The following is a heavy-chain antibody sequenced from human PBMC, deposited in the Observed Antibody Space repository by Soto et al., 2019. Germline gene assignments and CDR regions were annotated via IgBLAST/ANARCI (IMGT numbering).Heavy chain of an antibody. CDR2: IIPICGTA. Sequence: QVQLVQSGAEVKKPGSSVKVSCKASGGTFSSYAISWVRQAPGQGLEWMGGIIPICGTANYAQKFQGRVTITADESTRTAYMELSSLRSEDTAVYYCARVSVVVAATQDWYFDLWGRGTLVTVSS. V-gene: IGHV1-69*01. CDR3: ARVSVVVAATQDWYFDL. J-gene: IGHJ2*01. D-gene: IGHD2-15*01. CDR1: GGTFSSYA.